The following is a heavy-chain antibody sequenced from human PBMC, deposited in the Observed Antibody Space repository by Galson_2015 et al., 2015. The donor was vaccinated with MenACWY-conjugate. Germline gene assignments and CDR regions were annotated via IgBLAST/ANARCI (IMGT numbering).Heavy chain of an antibody. D-gene: IGHD3-16*01. CDR2: IKPDGSDI. CDR1: RYIFSGYW. J-gene: IGHJ6*02. CDR3: VRWGLAYAMDV. Sequence: SLRLSCAASRYIFSGYWMGWVRQAPGKGLDWVANIKPDGSDIECADSVKARITISRDNAQNTLYLQMDSLRAEDTAVYYCVRWGLAYAMDVWGQGTTVTVSS. V-gene: IGHV3-7*03.